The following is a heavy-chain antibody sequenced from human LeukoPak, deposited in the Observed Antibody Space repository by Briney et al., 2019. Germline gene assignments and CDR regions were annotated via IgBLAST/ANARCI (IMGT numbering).Heavy chain of an antibody. D-gene: IGHD5-18*01. V-gene: IGHV1-2*02. J-gene: IGHJ4*02. CDR1: GYTFTSYG. Sequence: ASVKVSCKASGYTFTSYGISWVRQAPGQGLEWMGWINPNSGGTNYAQKFQGRVTMTRDTSISTAYMELSRLRSDDTAAYYCARSSGYSATVAFDYWGQGTLVTVSS. CDR2: INPNSGGT. CDR3: ARSSGYSATVAFDY.